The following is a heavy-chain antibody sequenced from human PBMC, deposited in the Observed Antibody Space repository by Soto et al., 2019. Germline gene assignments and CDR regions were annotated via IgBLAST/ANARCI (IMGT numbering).Heavy chain of an antibody. CDR3: ARERANYCSGGSCYSNDY. J-gene: IGHJ4*02. CDR2: IYCSGST. D-gene: IGHD2-15*01. V-gene: IGHV4-31*03. CDR1: GGSISSGGYY. Sequence: PSETLSLTCTFSGGSISSGGYYWSWIRQHPGKGLEWIGYIYCSGSTYYNPSLKSRVTISVDTSKNQFSLKLSSVTAADTAVYYCARERANYCSGGSCYSNDYWGQGTLLTVSS.